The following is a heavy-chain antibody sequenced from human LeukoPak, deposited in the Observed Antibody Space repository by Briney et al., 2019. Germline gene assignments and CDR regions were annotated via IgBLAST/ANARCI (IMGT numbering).Heavy chain of an antibody. CDR1: GFTFSSYG. CDR2: ISGSGGST. CDR3: ASQLVEGYYFDY. D-gene: IGHD1-26*01. V-gene: IGHV3-23*01. Sequence: GGSLRLSCAASGFTFSSYGMSWVRQAPGKGLEWVSAISGSGGSTYYADSVKGRFTISRDNAKNSLYLQMNSLRAEDTAVYYCASQLVEGYYFDYWGQGTLVTVSS. J-gene: IGHJ4*02.